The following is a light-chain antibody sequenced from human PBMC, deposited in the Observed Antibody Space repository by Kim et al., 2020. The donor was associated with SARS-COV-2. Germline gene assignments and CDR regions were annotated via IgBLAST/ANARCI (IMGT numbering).Light chain of an antibody. J-gene: IGLJ2*01. V-gene: IGLV3-1*01. Sequence: VSPGQTASITCSGDKLKDKYAYWYRQKPGRSPVLVIYQDSKRPSGIPERFSGSNSGNTATLTISGTQAMDEADYYCQTWDSSTVLFGGGTQLTVL. CDR3: QTWDSSTVL. CDR1: KLKDKY. CDR2: QDS.